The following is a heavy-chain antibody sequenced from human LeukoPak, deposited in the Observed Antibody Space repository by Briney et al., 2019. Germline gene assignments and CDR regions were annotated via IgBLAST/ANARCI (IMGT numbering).Heavy chain of an antibody. Sequence: ASVKVSCKASGYTFTSYYMHWVRQAPRQGLEWMGIINPSGGSTSYAQKFQGRVTMTRDTSTSTVYMELSSLRSEDTAVYYCARALGPDAFDIWGQGTMVTVSS. V-gene: IGHV1-46*03. J-gene: IGHJ3*02. CDR3: ARALGPDAFDI. CDR2: INPSGGST. D-gene: IGHD7-27*01. CDR1: GYTFTSYY.